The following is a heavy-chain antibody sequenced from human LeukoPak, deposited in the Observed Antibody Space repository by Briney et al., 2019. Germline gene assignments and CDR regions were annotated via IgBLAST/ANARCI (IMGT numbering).Heavy chain of an antibody. J-gene: IGHJ4*02. D-gene: IGHD6-13*01. CDR3: ARGRGRQVGTRWHPDTHHDY. V-gene: IGHV4-38-2*01. Sequence: PSETPSLTCAVSGFSISSGFFWGWIRRPPGKGLEWVGTIHYPESTYYNPSLSSRLTISMDTSKNHFSLKLSSVTAADTALSFCARGRGRQVGTRWHPDTHHDYWGQGILVTVSS. CDR1: GFSISSGFF. CDR2: IHYPEST.